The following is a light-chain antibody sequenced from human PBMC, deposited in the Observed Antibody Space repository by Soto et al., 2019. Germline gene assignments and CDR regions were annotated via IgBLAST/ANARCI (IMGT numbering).Light chain of an antibody. Sequence: QSALTQPPSASGSPGQSVTISCTGTSSDVGGYNYVSWYQPYPGRAHKLMIYEVTKRPSGVPDRFSGSKSGNTASLTVSGLQAEDGADYYCSSYAASNNFYFVFGGGTKLTVL. CDR3: SSYAASNNFYFV. V-gene: IGLV2-8*01. CDR2: EVT. CDR1: SSDVGGYNY. J-gene: IGLJ3*02.